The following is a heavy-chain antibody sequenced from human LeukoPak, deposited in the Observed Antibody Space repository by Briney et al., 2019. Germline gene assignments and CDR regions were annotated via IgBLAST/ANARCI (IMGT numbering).Heavy chain of an antibody. CDR1: GFTLKDYA. J-gene: IGHJ4*02. CDR3: TKCMTASGTCFFAS. V-gene: IGHV3-23*01. Sequence: PGGSLRLSCAASGFTLKDYAMTRVRQAPGEGLGWVSGIGGSGDNTYYADSDSVKGRFTISRENPKNTLYLQMNSLGAEDTAIYYCTKCMTASGTCFFASWGQGTLVTVSS. CDR2: IGGSGDNT. D-gene: IGHD2-21*02.